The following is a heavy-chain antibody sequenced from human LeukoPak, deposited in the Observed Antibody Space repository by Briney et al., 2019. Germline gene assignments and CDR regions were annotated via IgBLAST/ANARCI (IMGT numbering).Heavy chain of an antibody. CDR3: ARQAHIAAAGSFDY. Sequence: SETLSLTCTLSVDSISIYYSRWIRHPRGKGLEWIGYIYYSVSPNYNPSLKSRVTISVDTSKNQFSLKLSSVTAADKAVYYCARQAHIAAAGSFDYWGQGTLVTVSS. V-gene: IGHV4-59*08. CDR2: IYYSVSP. CDR1: VDSISIYY. J-gene: IGHJ4*02. D-gene: IGHD6-13*01.